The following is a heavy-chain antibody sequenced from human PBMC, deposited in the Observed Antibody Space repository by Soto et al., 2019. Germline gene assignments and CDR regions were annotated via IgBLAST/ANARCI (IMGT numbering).Heavy chain of an antibody. CDR2: TRSKAYGGTM. CDR1: GFTFGDYF. J-gene: IGHJ4*02. V-gene: IGHV3-49*03. CDR3: TRDFSTSSSYTSFDY. D-gene: IGHD2-15*01. Sequence: GGSLRLACTAWGFTFGDYFMNWFRQGPGKGLEWVGLTRSKAYGGTMEYAASVEGRFIISRDDSKSIAYLQMNSLNTEDTAMYYCTRDFSTSSSYTSFDYRGQGTLLTVSS.